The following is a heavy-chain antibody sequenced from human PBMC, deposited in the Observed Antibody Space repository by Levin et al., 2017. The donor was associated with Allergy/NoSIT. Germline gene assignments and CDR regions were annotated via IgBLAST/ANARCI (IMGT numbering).Heavy chain of an antibody. CDR2: IYYSGST. J-gene: IGHJ4*02. CDR1: GGSVSSGSYY. V-gene: IGHV4-61*01. Sequence: SETLSLTCTVSGGSVSSGSYYWSWIRQPPGKGLEWIGYIYYSGSTNYNPSLKSRVTISVDTSKNQFSLKLSSVTAADTAVYYCARDRVAVAGAVDYWGQGTLVTVSS. CDR3: ARDRVAVAGAVDY. D-gene: IGHD6-19*01.